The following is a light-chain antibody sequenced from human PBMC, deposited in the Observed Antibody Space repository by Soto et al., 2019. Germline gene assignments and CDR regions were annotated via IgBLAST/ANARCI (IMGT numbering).Light chain of an antibody. V-gene: IGLV1-40*01. Sequence: VLTQPPSVSGAPGQRVTISCTGSSSNIGAGYDVHWYQQLPGTAPKLLIYGNSNRPSGVPDRFSGSKSGTSASLAITGLQAEDEADYYFQSYDSSLSGVVFGGGTKLTVL. CDR1: SSNIGAGYD. CDR2: GNS. J-gene: IGLJ2*01. CDR3: QSYDSSLSGVV.